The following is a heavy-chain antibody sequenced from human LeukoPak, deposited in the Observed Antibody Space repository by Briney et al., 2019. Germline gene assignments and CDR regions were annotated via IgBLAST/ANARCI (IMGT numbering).Heavy chain of an antibody. CDR2: IRYDGSNK. CDR1: GFTFSSYG. CDR3: AKGGGSSSYLFDY. V-gene: IGHV3-30*02. Sequence: GGSLRLSCAASGFTFSSYGMHWVRQAPGKGLEWVAFIRYDGSNKYYADSVKGRFTISRDNSKNTLYLQMNSLRAEDTAVYYCAKGGGSSSYLFDYWGQGTLVTVSS. J-gene: IGHJ4*02. D-gene: IGHD6-6*01.